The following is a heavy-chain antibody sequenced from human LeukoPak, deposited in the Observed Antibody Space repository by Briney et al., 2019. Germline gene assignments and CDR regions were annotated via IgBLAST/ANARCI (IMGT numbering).Heavy chain of an antibody. D-gene: IGHD2-15*01. CDR2: ISYDGSNK. CDR3: ANSAELRGGLLDY. J-gene: IGHJ4*02. CDR1: GFTFSSNG. V-gene: IGHV3-30*18. Sequence: GSLRLSCAASGFTFSSNGMRWVRQAPGKGLEWVAVISYDGSNKYYADSVKGRFTISRDNSKNTLYLQMNSLRAEDTAVYYCANSAELRGGLLDYWGQGTLVTVSS.